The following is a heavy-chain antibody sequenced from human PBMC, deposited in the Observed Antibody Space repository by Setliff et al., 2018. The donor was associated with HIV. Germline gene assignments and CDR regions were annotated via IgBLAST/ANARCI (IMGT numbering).Heavy chain of an antibody. CDR3: AREFSSSSFDQ. J-gene: IGHJ4*02. CDR1: GGSISSGSHY. Sequence: PSETLSLTCSVSGGSISSGSHYWGWIRQAPGKGLEWIGNIYYSGTTFYNPSPKSRVSISVDTSRNEFSLKLISVTAADTAVYYCAREFSSSSFDQWGQGTLVTVSS. CDR2: IYYSGTT. D-gene: IGHD6-6*01. V-gene: IGHV4-39*02.